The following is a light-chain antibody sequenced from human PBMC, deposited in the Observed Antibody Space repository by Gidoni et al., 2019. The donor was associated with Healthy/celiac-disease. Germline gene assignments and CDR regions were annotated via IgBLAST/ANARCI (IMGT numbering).Light chain of an antibody. J-gene: IGLJ3*02. CDR2: QDS. Sequence: SYELTQPPSASVSPGQTASITCSGDKLGDKYACWYQQKPGQSHVLVIYQDSKRPSGIPERFSGSNSGNTATLTISGTQAMDEADYYCQAWDSSTEVFGGGTKLTVL. CDR1: KLGDKY. CDR3: QAWDSSTEV. V-gene: IGLV3-1*01.